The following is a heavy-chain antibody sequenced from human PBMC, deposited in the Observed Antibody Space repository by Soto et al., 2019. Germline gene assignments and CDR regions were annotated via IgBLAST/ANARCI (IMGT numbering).Heavy chain of an antibody. J-gene: IGHJ3*02. Sequence: EGQLVESGGGWAQPGGSLSLSCAASGFTFSSFEMNWVRQAPGKGLECVAYISSGGSTKFYADSVKGRFTISRDNAKNSLLLKMHSLTAEDSAVYYCAREGPADGLDIWGQGTMVTVSS. V-gene: IGHV3-48*03. CDR2: ISSGGSTK. CDR1: GFTFSSFE. CDR3: AREGPADGLDI.